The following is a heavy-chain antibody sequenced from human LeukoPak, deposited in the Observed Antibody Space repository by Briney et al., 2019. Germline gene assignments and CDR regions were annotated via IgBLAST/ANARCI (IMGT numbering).Heavy chain of an antibody. CDR1: GFTFSSYS. V-gene: IGHV3-48*01. D-gene: IGHD1-26*01. CDR3: ARSSGTYFDY. J-gene: IGHJ4*02. Sequence: GGSLRLSCAASGFTFSSYSMNWVRQAPGKGLEWVSYISSSSSSIYYADSVKGRFTISRDNAMNSLYLQMNSLRAEDTAVYYCARSSGTYFDYWGQGTLVTVSS. CDR2: ISSSSSSI.